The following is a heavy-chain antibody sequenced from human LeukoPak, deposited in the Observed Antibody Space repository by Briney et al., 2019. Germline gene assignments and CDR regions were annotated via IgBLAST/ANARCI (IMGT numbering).Heavy chain of an antibody. V-gene: IGHV1-18*01. CDR2: ISAYNGNT. CDR3: ARERGITIFGVVPLLSNWFDP. Sequence: ASVKVSCKASGYTFTSYGISWVRQAPGQGLEWMGWISAYNGNTNYAQKLQGRVTTTTDTSTSTAYIELRSLRSDDTAVYYCARERGITIFGVVPLLSNWFDPWGQGTLVTVSS. D-gene: IGHD3-3*01. CDR1: GYTFTSYG. J-gene: IGHJ5*02.